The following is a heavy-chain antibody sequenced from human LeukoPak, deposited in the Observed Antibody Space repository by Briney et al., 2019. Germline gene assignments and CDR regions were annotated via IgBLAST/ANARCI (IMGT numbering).Heavy chain of an antibody. Sequence: PSETLSLTCTASGGXISSYYCSWIRQPAGKGLKWIGRIYTSGSTNYNPSLKSRVTMSVDTSKNQFSLKLSSVTAADTAVYYCARDGYYYDSSGYYEKMYYFDYWGQGTLVTVSS. CDR1: GGXISSYY. D-gene: IGHD3-22*01. V-gene: IGHV4-4*07. CDR3: ARDGYYYDSSGYYEKMYYFDY. CDR2: IYTSGST. J-gene: IGHJ4*02.